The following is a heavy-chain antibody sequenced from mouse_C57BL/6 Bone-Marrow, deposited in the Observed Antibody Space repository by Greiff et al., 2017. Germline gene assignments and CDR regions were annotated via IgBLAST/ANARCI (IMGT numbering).Heavy chain of an antibody. J-gene: IGHJ4*01. V-gene: IGHV5-4*03. D-gene: IGHD1-1*01. CDR3: ARLTTVVAPMDY. Sequence: DVKLVESGGGLVKPGGSLKLSCAASGFTFSSYAMSWVRQTPEKRLEWVATISDGGSYTYYPDNVKGRFTISRDNAKNNLYLQMSHLKSEDTAMYYCARLTTVVAPMDYWGQGTSVTVSS. CDR2: ISDGGSYT. CDR1: GFTFSSYA.